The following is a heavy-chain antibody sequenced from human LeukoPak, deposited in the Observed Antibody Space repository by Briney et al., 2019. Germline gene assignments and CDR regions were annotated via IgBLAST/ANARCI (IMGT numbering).Heavy chain of an antibody. V-gene: IGHV4-34*01. CDR3: ARDYSNYDRRIDY. J-gene: IGHJ4*02. CDR2: INHSGST. CDR1: GGSFSGYY. D-gene: IGHD4-11*01. Sequence: SETLSLTCAVYGGSFSGYYWSWIRKPPGKGLEWIGEINHSGSTNYNPSLKSRVTISVDTSKNQFSLKLSSVTAADTAVYYCARDYSNYDRRIDYWGQGTLVTVSS.